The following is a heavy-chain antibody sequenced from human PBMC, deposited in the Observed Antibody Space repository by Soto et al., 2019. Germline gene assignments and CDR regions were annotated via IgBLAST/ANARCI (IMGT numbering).Heavy chain of an antibody. CDR2: IFAGGAT. CDR1: GFTVSSNY. Sequence: EVKLVETGGGLIQPGGSLRLSCAASGFTVSSNYMSWVRQAPEKGLEWVSVIFAGGATSYADSVRGRFTVSKDDSKNTLYLQMNSLRADDTAVYYCARDHTYYSFYGMDVWGQGTTVTVSS. V-gene: IGHV3-53*02. J-gene: IGHJ6*02. CDR3: ARDHTYYSFYGMDV.